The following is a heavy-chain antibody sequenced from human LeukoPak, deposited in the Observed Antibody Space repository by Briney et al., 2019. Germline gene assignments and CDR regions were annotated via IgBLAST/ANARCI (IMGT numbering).Heavy chain of an antibody. J-gene: IGHJ4*02. V-gene: IGHV1-3*01. CDR2: INAGNGNT. CDR3: ARDRYYGSGTYSYFDY. CDR1: GYTFTDYT. D-gene: IGHD3-10*01. Sequence: ASVKVSCKASGYTFTDYTMHWVRQAPGQRLEWMGWINAGNGNTEYSQKFQGRVTITRDTSASTAYMELSSLRSEDTAVYYCARDRYYGSGTYSYFDYWGQGTLVTVSS.